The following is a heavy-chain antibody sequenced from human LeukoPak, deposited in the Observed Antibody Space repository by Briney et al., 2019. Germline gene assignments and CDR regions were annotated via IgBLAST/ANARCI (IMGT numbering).Heavy chain of an antibody. CDR1: GGSISSYY. D-gene: IGHD4-17*01. V-gene: IGHV4-59*01. CDR3: ARDKSYYGDYSFDY. CDR2: IYYSGST. J-gene: IGHJ4*02. Sequence: PSETLSLTCTVSGGSISSYYWSWIRQPPGKGLEWIGYIYYSGSTNYNPSLKSRVTISVDTSKNQFSLKLSSVTAADTAVYYCARDKSYYGDYSFDYWGQGTLVTVSS.